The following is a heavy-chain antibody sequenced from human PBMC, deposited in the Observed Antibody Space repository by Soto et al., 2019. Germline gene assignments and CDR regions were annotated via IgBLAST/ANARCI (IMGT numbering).Heavy chain of an antibody. V-gene: IGHV2-5*02. CDR2: IYWDDDK. Sequence: QITLKESGPTLVKPTQTLTLTCTFSGFSLTTRGVGVGWIRQPPGKALECLALIYWDDDKRYSPSLQSRLSITKDTAKTQVVLTTTNVDPVDTATYYCAHIPNYYQYDWFDPWGQGTLVSVSS. D-gene: IGHD3-16*01. CDR3: AHIPNYYQYDWFDP. J-gene: IGHJ5*02. CDR1: GFSLTTRGVG.